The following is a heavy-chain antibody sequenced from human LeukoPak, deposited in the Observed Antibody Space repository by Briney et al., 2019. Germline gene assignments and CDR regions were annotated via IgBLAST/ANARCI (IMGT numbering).Heavy chain of an antibody. CDR1: GFTFSNYF. Sequence: GGSLSLSCAVSGFTFSNYFMDWIRQAPGKGLEWVGRIKNKANNYATEYAASVRGRFIISGDDSKNSLSLQMNSLKTDDTAVYYCARVRGGNWYAFDLWGQGTMVAVSS. CDR3: ARVRGGNWYAFDL. D-gene: IGHD3-16*01. J-gene: IGHJ3*01. V-gene: IGHV3-72*01. CDR2: IKNKANNYAT.